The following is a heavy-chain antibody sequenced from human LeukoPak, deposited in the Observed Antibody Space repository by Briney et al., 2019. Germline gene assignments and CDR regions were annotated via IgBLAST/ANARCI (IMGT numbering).Heavy chain of an antibody. V-gene: IGHV4-39*07. Sequence: PSETLSLTCTVSGGSISSSSYYWGWIRQPPGKGLEWIGSIYYSGSTYYNPSLKSRVTISVDTSKNQFSLKLSSVTAADTAVYYCAMEYCSSTSCFDYYYYYGMDVWGQGTTVTVSS. CDR1: GGSISSSSYY. D-gene: IGHD2-2*01. CDR3: AMEYCSSTSCFDYYYYYGMDV. J-gene: IGHJ6*02. CDR2: IYYSGST.